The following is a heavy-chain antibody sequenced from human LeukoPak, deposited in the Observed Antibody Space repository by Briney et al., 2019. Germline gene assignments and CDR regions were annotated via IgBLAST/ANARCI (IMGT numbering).Heavy chain of an antibody. Sequence: GGSLRLSCGASGFTFSNYWMSWVRQAPGKGLEWVINISQDGSGKNYADSVEGRFTISRDNAKNSLYLQMNSLRAEDTAVYYCARVGVVVTPYGMDVWGQGTTVTVSS. D-gene: IGHD3-22*01. J-gene: IGHJ6*02. CDR2: ISQDGSGK. CDR3: ARVGVVVTPYGMDV. V-gene: IGHV3-7*03. CDR1: GFTFSNYW.